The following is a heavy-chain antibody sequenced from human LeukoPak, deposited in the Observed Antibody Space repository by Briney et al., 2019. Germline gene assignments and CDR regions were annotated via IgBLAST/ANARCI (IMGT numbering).Heavy chain of an antibody. CDR2: MNPNSGNT. CDR3: ARGQWLMAAAGTLNWFDP. J-gene: IGHJ5*02. V-gene: IGHV1-8*03. Sequence: GASVKVSCKASGYTFTSYDINWVRQATGQGLEWMGWMNPNSGNTGYAQKFQGRVTITRNTSISTAYMELSSLRSEDTAVYYCARGQWLMAAAGTLNWFDPWGQGTLVTVSS. D-gene: IGHD6-13*01. CDR1: GYTFTSYD.